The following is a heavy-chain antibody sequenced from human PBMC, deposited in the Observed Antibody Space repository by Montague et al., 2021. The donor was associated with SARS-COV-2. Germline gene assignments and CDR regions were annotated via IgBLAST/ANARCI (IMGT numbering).Heavy chain of an antibody. Sequence: SETLSLTCGVYGGSFSGYYWSWIRQPPGKGLQWIGGINHSGSTNXNSSLNSRGTTSLDTSKNQFSLKLTSVSAADTAVYYCARGLGRPGTIFGVALYWGQGTLVTVSS. J-gene: IGHJ4*02. CDR3: ARGLGRPGTIFGVALY. V-gene: IGHV4-34*01. CDR1: GGSFSGYY. D-gene: IGHD3-3*01. CDR2: INHSGST.